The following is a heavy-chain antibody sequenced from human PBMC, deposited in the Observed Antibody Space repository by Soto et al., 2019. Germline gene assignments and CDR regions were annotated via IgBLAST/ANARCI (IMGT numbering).Heavy chain of an antibody. J-gene: IGHJ6*02. V-gene: IGHV3-21*01. CDR1: GFTFSSYS. Sequence: GSLRLSCAASGFTFSSYSMNWVRQAPGKGLEWVSSISSSSSYIYYADSVKGRFTISRDNAKNSLYLQMNSLRAEDTAVYYCARDHRVGYYYYGMDVWGQGTTVTVSS. CDR3: ARDHRVGYYYYGMDV. CDR2: ISSSSSYI.